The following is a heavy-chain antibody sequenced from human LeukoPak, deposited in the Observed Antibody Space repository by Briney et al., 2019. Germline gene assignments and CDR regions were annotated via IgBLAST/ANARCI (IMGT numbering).Heavy chain of an antibody. V-gene: IGHV1-46*01. CDR2: INPTGTAA. D-gene: IGHD3-10*01. Sequence: ASVKVSCKASGYTFINHWMHWVRQAPGQGLEWVGLINPTGTAALYAQKLQGRITLTRDMSATTDYMELSSLTSEDTAVYYCARDNSAGGIAWWFDPWGQGTLVTVSS. CDR3: ARDNSAGGIAWWFDP. J-gene: IGHJ5*02. CDR1: GYTFINHW.